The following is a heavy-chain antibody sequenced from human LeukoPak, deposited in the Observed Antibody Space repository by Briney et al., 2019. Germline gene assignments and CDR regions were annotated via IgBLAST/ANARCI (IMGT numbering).Heavy chain of an antibody. V-gene: IGHV4-59*01. CDR3: ARELGATVVNYGMDV. D-gene: IGHD4-23*01. Sequence: KPSETLSLTCTVSGGSISNYYWSWIRQPPAKGLEWIGYIHYSGSTNYNPSLKSRVTISVDTSKNQLSLKLTSMTAADTAVYYCARELGATVVNYGMDVWGQGTTVTVSS. CDR1: GGSISNYY. CDR2: IHYSGST. J-gene: IGHJ6*02.